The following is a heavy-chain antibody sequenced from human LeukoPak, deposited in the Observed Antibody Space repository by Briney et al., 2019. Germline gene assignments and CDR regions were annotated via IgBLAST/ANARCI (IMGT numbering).Heavy chain of an antibody. Sequence: GGSLRLSCVASGFTFSSYAMHWVRQAPGKGLEYVSAISSNGGSTYYADSVKGRFTISRDNSKNTLYLQMSSLRAEDTAVYYCVKGGIQLWSHFDYWGQGTLVTVSS. CDR1: GFTFSSYA. D-gene: IGHD5-18*01. CDR2: ISSNGGST. J-gene: IGHJ4*02. V-gene: IGHV3-64D*06. CDR3: VKGGIQLWSHFDY.